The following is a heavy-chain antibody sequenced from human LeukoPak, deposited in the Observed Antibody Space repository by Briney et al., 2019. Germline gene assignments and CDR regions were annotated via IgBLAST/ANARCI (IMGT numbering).Heavy chain of an antibody. V-gene: IGHV3-53*01. CDR2: IYRGGGT. CDR1: GFTVSSND. D-gene: IGHD6-19*01. Sequence: AGSLCLSCAASGFTVSSNDMSWGRQARAQGLELVSTIYRGGGTPYAVAVKGRYTISRDNSQNTLYLQMNSLRAEDTAVYYCAGELGSSGHGYWGQGTLVTVSS. J-gene: IGHJ4*02. CDR3: AGELGSSGHGY.